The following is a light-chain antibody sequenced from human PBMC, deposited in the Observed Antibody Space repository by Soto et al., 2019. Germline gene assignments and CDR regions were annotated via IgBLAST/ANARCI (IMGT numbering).Light chain of an antibody. V-gene: IGKV3-20*01. CDR2: GAS. CDR3: QQYGSSPWT. J-gene: IGKJ1*01. Sequence: EIVLTQSSGTLSLSPGERATLSCRASQSVSSSYLAWYQQKPGQAPRLLIYGASSRATGIPDRFSGSGSGTDFTLTISRLEPEDFAVYYCQQYGSSPWTFGQGTKADIK. CDR1: QSVSSSY.